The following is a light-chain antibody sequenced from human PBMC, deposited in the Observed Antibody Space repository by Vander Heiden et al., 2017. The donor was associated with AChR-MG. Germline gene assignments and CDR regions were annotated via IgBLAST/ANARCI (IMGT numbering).Light chain of an antibody. CDR2: GNN. CDR1: SSNIGASYD. Sequence: QSVLTPPPSLAPPPEQRVTISCTGSSSNIGASYDVRWYQQLPGPAPKLLIYGNNKRPSGVPDRFSGSKSGTSASLAITGLQAEDEADYYCQSCDSSLNGLVFGGGTKLTVL. CDR3: QSCDSSLNGLV. J-gene: IGLJ2*01. V-gene: IGLV1-40*01.